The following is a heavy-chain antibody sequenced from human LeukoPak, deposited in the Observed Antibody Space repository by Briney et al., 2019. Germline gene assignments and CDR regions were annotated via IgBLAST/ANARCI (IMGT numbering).Heavy chain of an antibody. V-gene: IGHV4-59*08. J-gene: IGHJ6*02. CDR1: GVSIRSYY. CDR3: ARYYGAGSYSAYYYFGMDI. CDR2: IYYSGST. D-gene: IGHD3-10*01. Sequence: SETLSLTCTVSGVSIRSYYWSWIRQSPGKGLEWIGYIYYSGSTNYNPSLKSRVTISVDTSKNQFSLRLSSVTAADTAVYYCARYYGAGSYSAYYYFGMDIWGQGTTVTVSS.